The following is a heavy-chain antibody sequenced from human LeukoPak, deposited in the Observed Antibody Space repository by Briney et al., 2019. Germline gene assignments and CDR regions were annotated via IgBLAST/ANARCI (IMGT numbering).Heavy chain of an antibody. CDR2: INHSGST. J-gene: IGHJ5*02. CDR3: AREPPKGNWFDP. CDR1: GGSFSGYY. V-gene: IGHV4-34*01. Sequence: SETLSLTCAVYGGSFSGYYWSWIRQPPGKGLEWIGEINHSGSTNYNPSLKSRVTISVDTSKNQFSLKLSSVTAADTAVYYCAREPPKGNWFDPWGQGTLVTVSS.